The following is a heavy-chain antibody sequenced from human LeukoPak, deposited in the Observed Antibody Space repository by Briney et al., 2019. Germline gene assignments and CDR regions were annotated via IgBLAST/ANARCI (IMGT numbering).Heavy chain of an antibody. J-gene: IGHJ4*02. Sequence: PSETLSLTCTVSGGSISSYYWSWIRQPAGKGLEWIGRIYTSGSTNYNPPLKSRVTMSVDTSKYQFSLKLSSVTAADTAVYYCARDFRFEIATIWGQGTLVTVSS. CDR2: IYTSGST. CDR3: ARDFRFEIATI. D-gene: IGHD5-24*01. CDR1: GGSISSYY. V-gene: IGHV4-4*07.